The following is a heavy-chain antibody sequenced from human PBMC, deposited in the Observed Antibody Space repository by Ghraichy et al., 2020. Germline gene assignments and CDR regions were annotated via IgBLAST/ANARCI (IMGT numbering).Heavy chain of an antibody. CDR2: INTYNGNT. Sequence: ASVTVSCKASGYTFTGYGITWVRQAPGQGLEWMGWINTYNGNTNYAQNFQGRVTMTTDTSTSTAYMELRSLRSDDTAVYYCTRGGWGLMGVFDYWGQGTLVTVSS. CDR3: TRGGWGLMGVFDY. CDR1: GYTFTGYG. J-gene: IGHJ4*02. V-gene: IGHV1-18*04. D-gene: IGHD2-8*01.